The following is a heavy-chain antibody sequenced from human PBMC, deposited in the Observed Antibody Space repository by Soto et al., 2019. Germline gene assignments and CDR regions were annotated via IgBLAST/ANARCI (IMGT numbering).Heavy chain of an antibody. J-gene: IGHJ6*04. D-gene: IGHD3-3*01. CDR2: ISSSSSYI. CDR3: ARERTIFGVVIPRGGWDV. Sequence: GGSLRLSCAASGFTFSSYSMNWVRQAPGKGLEWVSSISSSSSYIYYADSVKGRFTISRDNAKNSLYLQMNSLRAEDTAVCYCARERTIFGVVIPRGGWDVWGKGTTVTVSS. V-gene: IGHV3-21*01. CDR1: GFTFSSYS.